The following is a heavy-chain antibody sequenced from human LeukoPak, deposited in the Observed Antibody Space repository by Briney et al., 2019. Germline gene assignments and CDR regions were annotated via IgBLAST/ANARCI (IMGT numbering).Heavy chain of an antibody. J-gene: IGHJ6*03. CDR2: ISAYNGNT. Sequence: ASVKVSCKASGYTFTSYGISWVRQAPGQGLEWMGWISAYNGNTNYAQKLQGRVTMTTDTSTSTAYMELRSLRSDDTAVYYCARGLTMVRGVYYYYYYYMDVWGKGTTVTVSS. CDR3: ARGLTMVRGVYYYYYYYMDV. CDR1: GYTFTSYG. D-gene: IGHD3-10*01. V-gene: IGHV1-18*01.